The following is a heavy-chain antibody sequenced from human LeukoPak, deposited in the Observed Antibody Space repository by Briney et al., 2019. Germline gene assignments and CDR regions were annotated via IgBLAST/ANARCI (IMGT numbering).Heavy chain of an antibody. CDR1: GGSISSSGYY. CDR2: IYYSGST. V-gene: IGHV4-39*01. D-gene: IGHD1-26*01. CDR3: ARRRSGSYRENFDY. Sequence: SETLSLTCTVSGGSISSSGYYWGWIRQPPGKGLEWIGSIYYSGSTYYNPSLKSRVTISVDTSKNQFSLKLSSVTAADTAVYYCARRRSGSYRENFDYWGQGTLVTVSS. J-gene: IGHJ4*02.